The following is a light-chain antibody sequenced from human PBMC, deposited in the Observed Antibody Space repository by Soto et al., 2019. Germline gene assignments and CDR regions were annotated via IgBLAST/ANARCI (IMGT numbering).Light chain of an antibody. V-gene: IGKV1-33*01. CDR2: DAS. J-gene: IGKJ5*01. CDR3: QQYDNLIT. CDR1: QDISNY. Sequence: DIQMTQSPSSLSASVGDRVTITCQASQDISNYLNWYQQKPGKAPKLLIYDASNLETGVPSRFSGSGSGTDFTFTISSLQPEAIATYYCQQYDNLITFGQGTLLDSK.